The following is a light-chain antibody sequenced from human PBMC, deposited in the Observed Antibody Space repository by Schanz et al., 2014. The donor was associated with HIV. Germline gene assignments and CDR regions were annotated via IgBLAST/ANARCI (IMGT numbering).Light chain of an antibody. CDR3: AVWDDSLKGVV. J-gene: IGLJ2*01. CDR1: SSNIGSNT. CDR2: SNN. V-gene: IGLV1-44*01. Sequence: QSVLTPPPSASGTPGQRVTLSCSGSSSNIGSNTVNWYQQLPGTAPKLLIYSNNQRPSGVPGRLSGSKSGTSASLAISGLQSEDEADYYCAVWDDSLKGVVFGGGTKLTVL.